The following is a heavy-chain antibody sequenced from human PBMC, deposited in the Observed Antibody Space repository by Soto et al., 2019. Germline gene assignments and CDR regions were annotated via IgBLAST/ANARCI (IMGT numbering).Heavy chain of an antibody. J-gene: IGHJ3*02. CDR2: MNPNSGNT. Sequence: ASVKVSCKASGYTFTSYGISWVRQAPGQGLEWMGWMNPNSGNTGYAQKFQGRVTMTRNTSISTAYMELSSLRSEDTAVYYCARHGLVTAMGTYDVFEIWGRGTMVIVSS. CDR3: ARHGLVTAMGTYDVFEI. CDR1: GYTFTSYG. V-gene: IGHV1-8*02. D-gene: IGHD5-18*01.